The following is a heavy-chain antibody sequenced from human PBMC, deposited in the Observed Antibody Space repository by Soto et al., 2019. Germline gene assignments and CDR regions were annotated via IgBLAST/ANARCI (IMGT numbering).Heavy chain of an antibody. Sequence: EVQLVESGGSLVKPGGSLRLSCAASGFTFSSYSMNWVRQAPGKGLEWVSSISSSSSYIYYADSVKGRFTISRDNAKNSMYLQMNSLRAEDTAVYYCARSIAARRGLGGNSGYYFDYWGQGTLVTVSS. CDR3: ARSIAARRGLGGNSGYYFDY. CDR1: GFTFSSYS. J-gene: IGHJ4*02. D-gene: IGHD6-6*01. CDR2: ISSSSSYI. V-gene: IGHV3-21*01.